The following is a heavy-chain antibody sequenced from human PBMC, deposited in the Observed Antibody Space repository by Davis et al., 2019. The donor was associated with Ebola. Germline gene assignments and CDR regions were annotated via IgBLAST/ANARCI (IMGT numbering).Heavy chain of an antibody. V-gene: IGHV3-7*01. J-gene: IGHJ6*02. CDR3: ARGGIVVVPAAMNPYYYYGMDV. CDR2: IENDGSKK. CDR1: KFTLSSYW. D-gene: IGHD2-2*01. Sequence: GESLKISCAASKFTLSSYWMSWVRQAPGKGLEWVATIENDGSKKYYMDSVKGRFTISRDNAKNSLYLQMNSLRAEDTAVYYCARGGIVVVPAAMNPYYYYGMDVWGQGTTVTVSS.